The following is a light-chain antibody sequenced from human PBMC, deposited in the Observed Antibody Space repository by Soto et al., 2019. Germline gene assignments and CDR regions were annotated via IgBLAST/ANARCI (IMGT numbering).Light chain of an antibody. Sequence: EIVLTQSPATLSLSPGERATLSCRASESISTNLAWYQQKPGQAPRLLIYDVSDRATGIPARFSGSGSGTDFTLTISSLEPEDFAVYYCQQRSSSPLTFGGGTKVEIK. V-gene: IGKV3-11*01. CDR3: QQRSSSPLT. CDR1: ESISTN. J-gene: IGKJ4*01. CDR2: DVS.